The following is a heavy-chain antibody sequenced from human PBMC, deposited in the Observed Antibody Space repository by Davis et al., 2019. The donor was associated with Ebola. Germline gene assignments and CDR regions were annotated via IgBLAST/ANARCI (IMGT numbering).Heavy chain of an antibody. CDR2: IYTGGST. Sequence: GESLKIPCAASGFIVSDKYMNWIRQAPGKGLEWVSVIYTGGSTYYAESVKVRFNISRQNSKNTLYLQMNSLRPEDTGVYFCARARYYYGSASYYDSLDYYAMDVWGPGTTVTVSS. CDR3: ARARYYYGSASYYDSLDYYAMDV. CDR1: GFIVSDKY. V-gene: IGHV3-53*04. J-gene: IGHJ6*02. D-gene: IGHD3-10*01.